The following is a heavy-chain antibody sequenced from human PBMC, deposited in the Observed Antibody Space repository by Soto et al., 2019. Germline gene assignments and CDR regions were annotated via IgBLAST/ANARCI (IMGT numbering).Heavy chain of an antibody. CDR1: GGSISSSSYY. CDR2: IYYSGST. Sequence: SETLSLTCTVSGGSISSSSYYWGWIRQPPGKGLEWIGSIYYSGSTYYNPSLKSRVTISVDTSKNQFSLKLSSVTAADTAVYYCASSSGSYYVLYYFDYWGQGTLVTVSS. CDR3: ASSSGSYYVLYYFDY. D-gene: IGHD1-26*01. V-gene: IGHV4-39*01. J-gene: IGHJ4*02.